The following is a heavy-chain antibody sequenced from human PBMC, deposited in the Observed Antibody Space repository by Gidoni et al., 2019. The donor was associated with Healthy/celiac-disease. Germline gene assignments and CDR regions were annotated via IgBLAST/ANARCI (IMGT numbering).Heavy chain of an antibody. CDR3: ARDQGYGVYYGMDV. D-gene: IGHD4-17*01. Sequence: QVQLVQSGAEVKKPGSAVKVACKASGGTVSSYAISWVLQAPGQGLEWMGGILPIFGTANYAQKFQGRVTITADESTSTAYMELSSLRSEDTAVYYCARDQGYGVYYGMDVWGQGTTVTVSS. CDR2: ILPIFGTA. V-gene: IGHV1-69*01. CDR1: GGTVSSYA. J-gene: IGHJ6*02.